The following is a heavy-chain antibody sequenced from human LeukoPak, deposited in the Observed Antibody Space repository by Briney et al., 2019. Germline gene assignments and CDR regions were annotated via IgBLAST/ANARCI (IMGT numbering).Heavy chain of an antibody. D-gene: IGHD2-2*02. CDR3: ARDPVVPAAIHEYFDY. CDR2: ISYDGSNK. CDR1: GFTFSSYA. V-gene: IGHV3-30-3*01. J-gene: IGHJ4*02. Sequence: PGGSLRLSCAASGFTFSSYAMPWVRQAPGKGLEWVAVISYDGSNKYYADSVKGRFTISRDNSKNTLYLQMNSLRAEDTAVYYCARDPVVPAAIHEYFDYWGQGTLVTVSS.